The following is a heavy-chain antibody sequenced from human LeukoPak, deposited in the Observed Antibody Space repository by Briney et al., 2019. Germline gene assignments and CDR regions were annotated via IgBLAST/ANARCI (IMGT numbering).Heavy chain of an antibody. CDR3: ARDRGQQPVDY. Sequence: GGSLRLSGAASGFTFISYSMNWVRQGPGKGLEWVSSISSSSSYIYYADSVKGRFTISRDNAKNSLYLQMNSLRAEDTAVYYCARDRGQQPVDYWGQGTLVTVSS. J-gene: IGHJ4*02. CDR1: GFTFISYS. D-gene: IGHD6-13*01. CDR2: ISSSSSYI. V-gene: IGHV3-21*01.